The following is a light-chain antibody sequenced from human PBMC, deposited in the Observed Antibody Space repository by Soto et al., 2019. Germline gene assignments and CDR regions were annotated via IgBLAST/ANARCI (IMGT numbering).Light chain of an antibody. Sequence: EIVMTQSPTILSVSPGERATLCCRASQSVSSNLAWYQQKPGQAPRLLIYGVYTRAPGIPARFSGSGSGTEFTLTISSLQSEDFAVYSCQQYNNWPITFGQGTRLEIK. CDR3: QQYNNWPIT. CDR2: GVY. CDR1: QSVSSN. J-gene: IGKJ5*01. V-gene: IGKV3D-15*01.